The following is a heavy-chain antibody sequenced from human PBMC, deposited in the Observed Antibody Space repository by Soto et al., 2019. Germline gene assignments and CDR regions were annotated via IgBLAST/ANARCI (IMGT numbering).Heavy chain of an antibody. CDR3: ERDTGLSKNFAY. V-gene: IGHV6-1*01. CDR2: TYYRSKWYN. D-gene: IGHD4-4*01. J-gene: IGHJ4*02. CDR1: VDSVSSNSAA. Sequence: SQTLSLTFAISVDSVSSNSAAWNWIRQSPSRGLEWLGRTYYRSKWYNDYAVSVKSRITINPDTSKNQFSLQLNSVTPEDTAVDYCERDTGLSKNFAYGGQGPRVTVSS.